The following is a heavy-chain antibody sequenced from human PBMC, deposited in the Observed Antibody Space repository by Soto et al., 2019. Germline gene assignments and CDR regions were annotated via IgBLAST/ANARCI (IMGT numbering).Heavy chain of an antibody. CDR2: INPDNGAA. CDR3: ARGEDSRWLFYYLDY. D-gene: IGHD2-15*01. V-gene: IGHV1-2*02. J-gene: IGHJ4*02. Sequence: ASVKVSCEGSGYTFTGYYLHWARQAPGQGLEWMGWINPDNGAANYAQQFQGRVTMTRDTSISTVYLEFSSLRSDDTAVYFCARGEDSRWLFYYLDYWGQGALVTVSS. CDR1: GYTFTGYY.